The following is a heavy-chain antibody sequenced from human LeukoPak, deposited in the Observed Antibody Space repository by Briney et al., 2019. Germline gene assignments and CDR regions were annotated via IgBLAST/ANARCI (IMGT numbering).Heavy chain of an antibody. CDR1: GFTFSDYY. V-gene: IGHV3-11*01. D-gene: IGHD1-7*01. Sequence: GGSLRLSCAASGFTFSDYYMSWIRQAPGKGLEWVSYISSSGSTIYYADSVKGRFTISRDNSKNTLYLQVNSLRVEDTAVYYCAKDRDGGTNTRAKGFDYWGQGTLVTVSS. CDR2: ISSSGSTI. CDR3: AKDRDGGTNTRAKGFDY. J-gene: IGHJ4*02.